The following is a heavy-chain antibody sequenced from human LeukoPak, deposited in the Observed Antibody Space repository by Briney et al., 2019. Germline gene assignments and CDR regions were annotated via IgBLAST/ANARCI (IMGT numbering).Heavy chain of an antibody. CDR3: AGVDSSGYYGTAHDAFDI. CDR2: LPPDGSYQ. CDR1: GFTFSDYT. J-gene: IGHJ3*02. V-gene: IGHV3-30*04. Sequence: GGSLRLSCAASGFTFSDYTMQWVRQAPGKGLEWVALLPPDGSYQYYADSVKGRFTISRDNSKNTLYLQMNSLRAEDTAVYYCAGVDSSGYYGTAHDAFDIWGQGTMVTVSS. D-gene: IGHD3-22*01.